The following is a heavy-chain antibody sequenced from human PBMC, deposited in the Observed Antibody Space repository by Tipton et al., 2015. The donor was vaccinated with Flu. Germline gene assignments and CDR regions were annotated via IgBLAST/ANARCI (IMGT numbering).Heavy chain of an antibody. J-gene: IGHJ4*02. CDR1: GYTFGGYF. CDR3: ARVGAWNELEF. D-gene: IGHD3-10*01. CDR2: INPHSGGT. V-gene: IGHV1-2*06. Sequence: QLVQSGAEVKRPGASVNVSCKTSGYTFGGYFLHWVRQAPGQGLEWMGRINPHSGGTNYAQKFQGRITITRDTSTATMYMELSSLRSDDTAVYYCARVGAWNELEFWGQGTLVNVSS.